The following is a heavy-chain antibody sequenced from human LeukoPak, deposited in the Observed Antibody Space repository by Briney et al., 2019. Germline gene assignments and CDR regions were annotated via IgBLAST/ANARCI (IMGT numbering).Heavy chain of an antibody. CDR1: GFTFSSYS. D-gene: IGHD6-19*01. CDR3: ARDRTGALAGFDY. J-gene: IGHJ4*02. Sequence: PGGSLRLSCVASGFTFSSYSINWVRQAPGKGLEWVSSISSSSSYIYYADSVKGRFTISRDNAKNSLYLQMNSLRAEDTAVYYCARDRTGALAGFDYWGQGTLVTVSS. CDR2: ISSSSSYI. V-gene: IGHV3-21*01.